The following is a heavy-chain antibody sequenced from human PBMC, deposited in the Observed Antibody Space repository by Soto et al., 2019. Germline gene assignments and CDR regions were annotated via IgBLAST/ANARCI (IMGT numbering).Heavy chain of an antibody. Sequence: ETLSLTCTVSGGSISSSSYYWGWIRQPPGKGLEWIGSIYYSGSTYYNPSLKSRVTISVDTSKNQFSLKLSSVTAADTAVYYCAREILAYCGGDCGYYGMDVWGQGTTVTVSS. J-gene: IGHJ6*02. CDR3: AREILAYCGGDCGYYGMDV. CDR1: GGSISSSSYY. CDR2: IYYSGST. V-gene: IGHV4-39*02. D-gene: IGHD2-21*02.